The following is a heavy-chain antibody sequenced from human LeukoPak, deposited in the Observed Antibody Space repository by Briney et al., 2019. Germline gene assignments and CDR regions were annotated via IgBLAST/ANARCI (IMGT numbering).Heavy chain of an antibody. CDR3: ARGHRSSWYYFDY. CDR1: GFTFTSYW. CDR2: MAQDGSEK. Sequence: GGSLRLSCAASGFTFTSYWMRWVRQAPGKGLEWVATMAQDGSEKYYVDSVKGRFTISRDNAKNSLYLQMNSLRVEDTAVYYCARGHRSSWYYFDYWGQGTLVTVSS. D-gene: IGHD6-13*01. J-gene: IGHJ4*02. V-gene: IGHV3-7*05.